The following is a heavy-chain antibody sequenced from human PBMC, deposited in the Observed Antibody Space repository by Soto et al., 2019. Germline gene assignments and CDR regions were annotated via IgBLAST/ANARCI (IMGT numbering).Heavy chain of an antibody. CDR3: ARSPDSHGPRPLLY. V-gene: IGHV1-69*05. J-gene: IGHJ4*02. CDR1: GDTFSTYA. D-gene: IGHD2-21*01. CDR2: IIPLIGTQ. Sequence: QVQLVQSGAEVTKPGSSVKVSCQTSGDTFSTYAVSWVRQAPGQGLEWMGGIIPLIGTQKYAQKFQGRVTITTDESMSTAYMELSSLKSEDTAVYDCARSPDSHGPRPLLYWGQGTLVTVSS.